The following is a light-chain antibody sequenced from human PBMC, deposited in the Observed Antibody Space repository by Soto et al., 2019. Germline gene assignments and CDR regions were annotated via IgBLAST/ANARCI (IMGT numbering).Light chain of an antibody. CDR1: QSVSSN. CDR3: QQYNNWQT. V-gene: IGKV3-15*01. J-gene: IGKJ1*01. Sequence: EIVMTQSPATLSVSPGERATLSCRASQSVSSNLAWYQQKPGQAPRLLIYGSSTRSTGIPATFSGSGSATEFTLTISSLQSEDFAVYYCQQYNNWQTFGQGTKVEIK. CDR2: GSS.